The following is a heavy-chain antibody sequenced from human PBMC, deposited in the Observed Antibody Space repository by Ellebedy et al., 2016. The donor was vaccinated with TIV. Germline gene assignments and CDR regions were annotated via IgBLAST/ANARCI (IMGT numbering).Heavy chain of an antibody. CDR3: ASNVDTAKVRGNY. CDR1: GFTFSSFA. Sequence: PGGSLRLSCAASGFTFSSFAMNWVRHAPGKGLEWVSFISGSAGSTYYADSVKGRFTISRDNSKNTLYLQMNSLRVEDTARYYCASNVDTAKVRGNYWGQGTLVTVSS. V-gene: IGHV3-23*01. CDR2: ISGSAGST. J-gene: IGHJ4*02. D-gene: IGHD5-18*01.